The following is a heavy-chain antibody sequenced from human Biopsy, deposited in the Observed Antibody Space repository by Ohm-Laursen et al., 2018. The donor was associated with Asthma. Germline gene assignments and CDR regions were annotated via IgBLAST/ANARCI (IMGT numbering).Heavy chain of an antibody. CDR1: GYTFNSYY. D-gene: IGHD5-18*01. CDR2: INPFDGSS. V-gene: IGHV1-46*02. J-gene: IGHJ6*04. Sequence: GASVKVSCKASGYTFNSYYMHWVRQAPGHGLEWMGMINPFDGSSNFAQKFQGRLTMTRDTSTRTVYMELSSLRSEDTAVYYCAREATSGEVPFGYIYALDVWGEGTTVTVSS. CDR3: AREATSGEVPFGYIYALDV.